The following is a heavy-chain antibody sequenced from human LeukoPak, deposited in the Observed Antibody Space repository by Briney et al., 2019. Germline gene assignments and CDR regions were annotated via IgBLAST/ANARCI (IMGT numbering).Heavy chain of an antibody. Sequence: SETLSLTCTVSGVSISSYYWSWIRQPPGKGLEWIGYIYYSGSTNYNPSLKSRVTISVDTSKNQFSLKLSSVTAADTAVYYCARDRTHSSSWGAYYYYGMDVWGQGTTVTVSS. V-gene: IGHV4-59*01. CDR3: ARDRTHSSSWGAYYYYGMDV. CDR1: GVSISSYY. J-gene: IGHJ6*02. CDR2: IYYSGST. D-gene: IGHD6-13*01.